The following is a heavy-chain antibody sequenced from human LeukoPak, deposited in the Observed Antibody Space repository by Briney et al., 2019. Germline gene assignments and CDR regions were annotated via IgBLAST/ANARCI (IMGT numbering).Heavy chain of an antibody. CDR1: GFTFSSYA. V-gene: IGHV3-23*01. D-gene: IGHD1-26*01. CDR3: ARDRSGSTH. CDR2: SDVGDGGT. J-gene: IGHJ4*02. Sequence: PGGSLGLSCAASGFTFSSYAMNWVRQAPGKGLEWISTSDVGDGGTYYADSVQGRFTISRDNPKNTLYLQMNSLTADDTAVYYCARDRSGSTHWGPGTLVTVSS.